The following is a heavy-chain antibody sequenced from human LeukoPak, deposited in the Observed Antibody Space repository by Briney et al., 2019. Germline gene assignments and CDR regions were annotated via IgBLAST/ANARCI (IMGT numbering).Heavy chain of an antibody. CDR1: GFTFSSYW. D-gene: IGHD5-12*01. CDR3: ARDFGGYDPSGGSGFDY. V-gene: IGHV3-7*04. CDR2: IKQDGSEK. Sequence: GGSLRLSCAASGFTFSSYWMSWVRQAPGKGLERVANIKQDGSEKYYVDSVKGRFTISRDNAKNSLYLQMNSLRAEDTAVYYCARDFGGYDPSGGSGFDYWGQGTLVTVSS. J-gene: IGHJ4*02.